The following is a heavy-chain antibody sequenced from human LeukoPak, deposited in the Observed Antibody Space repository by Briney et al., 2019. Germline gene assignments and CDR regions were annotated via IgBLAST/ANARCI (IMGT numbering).Heavy chain of an antibody. CDR2: IIPIFGTA. D-gene: IGHD6-13*01. CDR3: ASIAAVGTEYFQH. Sequence: SVKVSCKASGGTFSSYAISWVRQAPGQGLEWMGGIIPIFGTAKYAQKFQGRVTITADESTSTAYIELSSLRSEDTAVYYCASIAAVGTEYFQHWGQGTLVTVSS. CDR1: GGTFSSYA. J-gene: IGHJ1*01. V-gene: IGHV1-69*01.